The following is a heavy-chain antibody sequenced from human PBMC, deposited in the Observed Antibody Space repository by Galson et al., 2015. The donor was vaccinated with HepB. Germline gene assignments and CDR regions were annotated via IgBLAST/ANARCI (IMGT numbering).Heavy chain of an antibody. CDR3: ARVGYCSSTSCPSIKYYYYYGMDV. J-gene: IGHJ6*02. CDR1: GGTFSSYA. Sequence: SVKVSCKASGGTFSSYAISWVRQAPGQGLEWMGGIIPIFGTANYAQKFQGRVTITADESTSTAYMELSSLRSEDTAVYYCARVGYCSSTSCPSIKYYYYYGMDVWGQGTTVTVSS. V-gene: IGHV1-69*13. D-gene: IGHD2-2*01. CDR2: IIPIFGTA.